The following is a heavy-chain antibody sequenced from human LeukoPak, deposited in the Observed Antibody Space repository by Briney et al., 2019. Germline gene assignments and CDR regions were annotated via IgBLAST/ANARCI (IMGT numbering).Heavy chain of an antibody. CDR3: AKEVPDFWSGYNWFDP. CDR2: INHSGST. D-gene: IGHD3-3*01. V-gene: IGHV4-34*01. Sequence: SETLSLTCAVYGGSFSGYYWSWIRQPPGKGLEWIGEINHSGSTNYNPSLKSRVTISVDTSKNQFSLKLSSVTAADTAVYYCAKEVPDFWSGYNWFDPWGQGTLVTVSS. J-gene: IGHJ5*02. CDR1: GGSFSGYY.